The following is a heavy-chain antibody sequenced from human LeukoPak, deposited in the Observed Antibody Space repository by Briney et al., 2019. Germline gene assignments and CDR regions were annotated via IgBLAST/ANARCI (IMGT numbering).Heavy chain of an antibody. CDR3: ARDSNAYGYYYMDV. D-gene: IGHD4-11*01. V-gene: IGHV3-48*01. Sequence: GGSLRLSCAASGFTFSSYGMHWVRQAPGKGLEWVSYISGSGTTIYYADSVKGRLTISRDNAENSLYLQMNSLRAEDTAVYYCARDSNAYGYYYMDVWGKGTTVTVSS. CDR2: ISGSGTTI. J-gene: IGHJ6*03. CDR1: GFTFSSYG.